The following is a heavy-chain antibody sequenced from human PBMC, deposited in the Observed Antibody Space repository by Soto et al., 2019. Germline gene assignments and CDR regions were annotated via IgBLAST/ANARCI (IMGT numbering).Heavy chain of an antibody. Sequence: ASVKVSCKASGYSYTSYGISWVRQAPGQGLEWMGWISAYNGNTNYAQKLQGRVTMTTDTSTSTAYMELRSLRSDDTAAYYCATLVYGAFDIWGQGTMVTVSS. V-gene: IGHV1-18*01. CDR2: ISAYNGNT. J-gene: IGHJ3*02. D-gene: IGHD6-13*01. CDR1: GYSYTSYG. CDR3: ATLVYGAFDI.